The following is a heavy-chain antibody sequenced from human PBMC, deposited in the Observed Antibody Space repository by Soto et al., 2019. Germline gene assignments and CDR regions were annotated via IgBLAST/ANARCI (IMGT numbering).Heavy chain of an antibody. CDR1: GGSFSGYY. CDR3: ARGLRGYCSSTSCYWGWFDP. CDR2: INHSGST. J-gene: IGHJ5*02. D-gene: IGHD2-2*01. Sequence: SETLSLTCAVYGGSFSGYYWSWIRQPPGKGLEWIGEINHSGSTNYNPSLKSRVTISVDTSKNQFSLKLSSVTAADTAVYYCARGLRGYCSSTSCYWGWFDPWGQGTPVTVSS. V-gene: IGHV4-34*01.